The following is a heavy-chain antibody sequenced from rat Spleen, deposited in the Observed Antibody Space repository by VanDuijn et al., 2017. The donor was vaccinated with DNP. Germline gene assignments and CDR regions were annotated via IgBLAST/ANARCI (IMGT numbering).Heavy chain of an antibody. CDR2: ISPRHNIV. Sequence: EVQLVESGGGLVQPGRSLKVSCTASGFTFSNYGFHWIRQAPTKGLEWVSSISPRHNIVHYRDSVKGRFTISRDNAEGTLYLQMDSLKSEDTATYYCTTSSFSGDLYWFFDFWGPGTMVTVSS. J-gene: IGHJ1*01. D-gene: IGHD1-1*01. V-gene: IGHV5-19*01. CDR1: GFTFSNYG. CDR3: TTSSFSGDLYWFFDF.